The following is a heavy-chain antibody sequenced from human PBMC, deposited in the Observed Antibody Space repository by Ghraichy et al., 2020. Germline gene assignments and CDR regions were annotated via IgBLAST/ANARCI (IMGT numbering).Heavy chain of an antibody. CDR1: GGSISSYY. CDR3: AIQESYGDYYYYYGMDV. CDR2: IYYSGST. V-gene: IGHV4-59*01. D-gene: IGHD5-18*01. J-gene: IGHJ6*02. Sequence: SETLSLTCTVSGGSISSYYWSWIRQPPGKGLEWIGYIYYSGSTNYNPSLKSRVTISVDTSKNQFSLKLSSVTAADTARYYCAIQESYGDYYYYYGMDVWGQGTTATVSS.